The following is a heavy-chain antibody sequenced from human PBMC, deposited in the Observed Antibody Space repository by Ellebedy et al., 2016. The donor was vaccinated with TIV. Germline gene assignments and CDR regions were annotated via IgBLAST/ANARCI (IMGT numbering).Heavy chain of an antibody. V-gene: IGHV3-30*03. Sequence: GGSLRLXXAASGFTFSSYGMHWVRQAPGKGLEWVAVISYDGSNKYYADSVKGRFTISRDNSKNTLYLQMNSLRAEDTAVYYCATNKGRHLVPVLDIWGQGTMVTVSS. CDR3: ATNKGRHLVPVLDI. CDR2: ISYDGSNK. CDR1: GFTFSSYG. J-gene: IGHJ3*02. D-gene: IGHD6-6*01.